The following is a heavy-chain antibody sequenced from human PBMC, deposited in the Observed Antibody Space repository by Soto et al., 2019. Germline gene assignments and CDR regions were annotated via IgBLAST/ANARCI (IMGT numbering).Heavy chain of an antibody. J-gene: IGHJ1*01. Sequence: QVQLQESGPGLVKPSQTLSLTCTVSGGSISSGGYYWSWIRQHPGKGLEWIGYIYYSGSTYYNPSLKSRVTISVDTSKNQFSLKLSSVTAADTAVYYCARDERGYYDSSGYYGYFQHWGQGTLVTVSS. CDR1: GGSISSGGYY. CDR2: IYYSGST. CDR3: ARDERGYYDSSGYYGYFQH. V-gene: IGHV4-31*03. D-gene: IGHD3-22*01.